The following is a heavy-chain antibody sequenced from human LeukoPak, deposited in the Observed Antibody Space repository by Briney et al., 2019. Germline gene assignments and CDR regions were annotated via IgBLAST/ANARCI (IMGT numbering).Heavy chain of an antibody. CDR2: ISGSGGST. CDR1: GFTFNQYG. V-gene: IGHV3-23*01. Sequence: GGSLRLSCAASGFTFNQYGMSWVRQAPGKGLEWVSAISGSGGSTYYADSVKGRFTISRDNSKNTLYLQMNSLRAEDTAVYYCAKTGDYSSGWYYFDYWGQGTLVTVSS. D-gene: IGHD6-19*01. J-gene: IGHJ4*02. CDR3: AKTGDYSSGWYYFDY.